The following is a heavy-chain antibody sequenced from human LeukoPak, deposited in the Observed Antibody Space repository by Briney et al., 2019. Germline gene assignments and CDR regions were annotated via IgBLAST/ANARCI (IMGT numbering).Heavy chain of an antibody. Sequence: GGSLRLSCAASGFTLSSYGMHWVRQAPGKGLEWVAVISYDGSNKYYADSVKGRFTISRDNSKNTLYLQMNSLRAEDTAVYYCAKDRNNLEWLSNYFDYWGQGTLVTVSS. D-gene: IGHD3-3*01. J-gene: IGHJ4*02. CDR2: ISYDGSNK. V-gene: IGHV3-30*18. CDR3: AKDRNNLEWLSNYFDY. CDR1: GFTLSSYG.